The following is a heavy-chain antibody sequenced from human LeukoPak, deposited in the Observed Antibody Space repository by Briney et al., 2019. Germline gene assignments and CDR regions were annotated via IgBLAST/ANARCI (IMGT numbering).Heavy chain of an antibody. D-gene: IGHD3/OR15-3a*01. CDR2: IYYSGRT. Sequence: SETLSLTCTVSGDSISTSYWSWIRQPPGKGLEWIGYIYYSGRTIYNPSLKSRVTISVDTSMAVDTSKNQFSLKLSSVTAADTAVYYCARGTRNFDYWGQGTLVTVSS. V-gene: IGHV4-59*08. J-gene: IGHJ4*02. CDR1: GDSISTSY. CDR3: ARGTRNFDY.